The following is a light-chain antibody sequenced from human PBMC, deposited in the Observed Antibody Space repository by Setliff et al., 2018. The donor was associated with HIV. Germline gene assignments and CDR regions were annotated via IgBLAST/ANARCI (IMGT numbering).Light chain of an antibody. J-gene: IGLJ1*01. Sequence: QSVLTQPPSESGAPGQRVTISCTGSSSNIGAGYDVHWYQQFPGTAPKLLIYAYSNRPSGVPDRFSGSKSGTSASLAITGLQAEDEADYYCQSFDNNLSAYVFGTGTKVTVL. V-gene: IGLV1-40*01. CDR2: AYS. CDR3: QSFDNNLSAYV. CDR1: SSNIGAGYD.